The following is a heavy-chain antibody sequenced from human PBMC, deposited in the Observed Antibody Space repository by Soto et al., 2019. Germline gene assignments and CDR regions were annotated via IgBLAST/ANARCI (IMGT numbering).Heavy chain of an antibody. V-gene: IGHV4-59*01. CDR1: GGSISSYY. D-gene: IGHD2-2*01. CDR3: ARVAVVPAAIGYYYGMDV. CDR2: IYYSGST. Sequence: QVQLQESGPGLVTPSETLSLTCTVSGGSISSYYWSWIRQPPGKGLEWIGYIYYSGSTNYNPSLKSRVTISVDMSKNQFSLKLSSVTAADTAVYYCARVAVVPAAIGYYYGMDVWGQGTTVTVSS. J-gene: IGHJ6*02.